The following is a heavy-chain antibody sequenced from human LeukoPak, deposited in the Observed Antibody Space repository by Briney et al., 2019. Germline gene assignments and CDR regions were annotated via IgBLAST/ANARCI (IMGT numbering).Heavy chain of an antibody. Sequence: GASVKVSCKASGYTFTSYYMHWVRQAPGQGLEWVGIINPSGDPTTYAQKFQGRVTMTSDMSTSTVYMELSSLRSEDTAVYYCARDISGWYFAFGYWGQGTLVTVSS. D-gene: IGHD6-19*01. J-gene: IGHJ4*02. CDR3: ARDISGWYFAFGY. CDR1: GYTFTSYY. CDR2: INPSGDPT. V-gene: IGHV1-46*01.